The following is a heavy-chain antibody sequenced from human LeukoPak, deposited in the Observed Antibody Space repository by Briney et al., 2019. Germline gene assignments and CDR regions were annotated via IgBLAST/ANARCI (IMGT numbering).Heavy chain of an antibody. CDR3: ARELPYYYGSLDP. CDR1: GFTVSSNY. D-gene: IGHD3-10*01. Sequence: GGSLRLSCAASGFTVSSNYMSCVRQAPGKGLEWVSVISSGVSTYYADSVKGRFTISRDNSKNTLYPQMNSLRAEDTAVYYCARELPYYYGSLDPWGQGTLVTVSS. CDR2: ISSGVST. V-gene: IGHV3-53*01. J-gene: IGHJ5*02.